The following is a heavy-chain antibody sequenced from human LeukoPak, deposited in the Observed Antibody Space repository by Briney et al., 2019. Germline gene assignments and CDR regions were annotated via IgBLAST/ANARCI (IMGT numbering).Heavy chain of an antibody. V-gene: IGHV3-30*18. D-gene: IGHD2-21*02. CDR1: GFTFSSYG. CDR3: AKSRLAYCGGDCYFRGYFDY. Sequence: GGSLRLSCAASGFTFSSYGMHWVRQAPGKGLEWVAVISYDGSNKYYADSVKGQFTISRDNSKNTLYLQMNSLRAEDTAVYYRAKSRLAYCGGDCYFRGYFDYWGQGTLVTVSS. CDR2: ISYDGSNK. J-gene: IGHJ4*02.